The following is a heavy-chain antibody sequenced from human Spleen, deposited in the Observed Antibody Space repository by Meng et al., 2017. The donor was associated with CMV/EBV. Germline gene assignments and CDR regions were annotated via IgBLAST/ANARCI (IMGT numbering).Heavy chain of an antibody. D-gene: IGHD2-21*02. CDR3: VTDDLCSGGDCSVAY. CDR1: GYSFIKYG. J-gene: IGHJ4*02. CDR2: FIPILGIP. Sequence: SVKVSCKASGYSFIKYGISWVRQAPGQGLEWMGRFIPILGIPNYAQKFQGRVAMTEDTSTNTAYMELSGLRSDDTAVYYFVTDDLCSGGDCSVAYWGQGTLVTSPQ. V-gene: IGHV1-69*04.